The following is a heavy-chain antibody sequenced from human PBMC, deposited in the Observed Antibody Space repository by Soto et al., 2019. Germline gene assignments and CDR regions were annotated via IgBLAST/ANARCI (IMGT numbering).Heavy chain of an antibody. J-gene: IGHJ6*02. CDR2: IWYDGSNK. V-gene: IGHV3-33*01. Sequence: QVQLVESGGGVVQPGRSLRLSCAASGFTFSSYGMHWVRQAPGKGLEWVAVIWYDGSNKYYADSVKGRFTITRDNSKNTLYLQMNSLRAEDTAVYYCARDLLEECTSCQNLRLYPNYYYYYGMDVWGQGTTVTVSS. CDR3: ARDLLEECTSCQNLRLYPNYYYYYGMDV. D-gene: IGHD2-2*01. CDR1: GFTFSSYG.